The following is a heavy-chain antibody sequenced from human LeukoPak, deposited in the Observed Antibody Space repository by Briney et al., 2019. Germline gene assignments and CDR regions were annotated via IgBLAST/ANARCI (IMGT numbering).Heavy chain of an antibody. J-gene: IGHJ4*02. CDR3: TRSGIYSSAWSDY. CDR1: GFNFYSYW. V-gene: IGHV3-7*01. D-gene: IGHD6-19*01. Sequence: GGSLRLSCAASGFNFYSYWMSWVRQAPGKGPEWVANIKHDGGETYYVESVRGRFTISRDNAKNAVFLQMNSLRDEDTAVYYCTRSGIYSSAWSDYWGQGTLISVSS. CDR2: IKHDGGET.